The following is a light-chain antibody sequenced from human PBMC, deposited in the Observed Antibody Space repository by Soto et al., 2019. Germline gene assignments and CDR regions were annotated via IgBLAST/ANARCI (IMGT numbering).Light chain of an antibody. V-gene: IGKV3-15*01. CDR1: QSVSSN. CDR3: RQYNNWPSFT. Sequence: EIVMTQSPAALSVSPWERATLSCRASQSVSSNSAWYQQKPGQAPRLLIYGASTRATGIPVRFSGSGSGTEFTLTISSLQSEDFAVYYCRQYNNWPSFTFGPGTKVDIK. J-gene: IGKJ3*01. CDR2: GAS.